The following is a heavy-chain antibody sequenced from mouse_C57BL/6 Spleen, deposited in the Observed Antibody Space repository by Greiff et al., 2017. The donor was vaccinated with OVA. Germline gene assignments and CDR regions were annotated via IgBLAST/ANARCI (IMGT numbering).Heavy chain of an antibody. J-gene: IGHJ2*01. Sequence: VKLQQSDAELVKPGASVKISCKVSGYTFTDHTIHWMKQRPEQGLEWIGYIYPRDGSTKSNEKFKGKATLTADKSSSTAYMQLNSLTSEDSAVYFCARPNYGSRRDFDYWGQGTTLTVSS. V-gene: IGHV1-78*01. CDR1: GYTFTDHT. CDR2: IYPRDGST. D-gene: IGHD1-1*01. CDR3: ARPNYGSRRDFDY.